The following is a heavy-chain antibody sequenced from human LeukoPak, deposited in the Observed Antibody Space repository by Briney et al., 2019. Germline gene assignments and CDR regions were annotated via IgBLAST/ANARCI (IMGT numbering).Heavy chain of an antibody. CDR2: INVVSGNP. J-gene: IGHJ4*02. D-gene: IGHD3-16*01. CDR1: GYIFTAYA. CDR3: VRDGVVGTVTQFDY. Sequence: ASVKVSCKASGYIFTAYAINWLRQAPGQGLEWMGWINVVSGNPTYAQGFTGRFVFSSDTSVSTAYLQTSRLEAEDTAVYYCVRDGVVGTVTQFDYWGQGTLVTVSS. V-gene: IGHV7-4-1*02.